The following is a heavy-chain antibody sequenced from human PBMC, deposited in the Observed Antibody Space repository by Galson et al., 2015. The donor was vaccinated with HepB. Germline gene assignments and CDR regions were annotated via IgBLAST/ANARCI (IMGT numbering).Heavy chain of an antibody. Sequence: QSGAEVKKPGESLRISCKASGYTFTSYGISWVRQAPGQGLERMGWISAYNGNTNYAQKLQGRVTMTTDTSTSTAYMELRSLRSDDTAVYYCAREGSEWELPYWGQGTLVTVSS. CDR3: AREGSEWELPY. CDR2: ISAYNGNT. J-gene: IGHJ4*02. V-gene: IGHV1-18*01. CDR1: GYTFTSYG. D-gene: IGHD1-26*01.